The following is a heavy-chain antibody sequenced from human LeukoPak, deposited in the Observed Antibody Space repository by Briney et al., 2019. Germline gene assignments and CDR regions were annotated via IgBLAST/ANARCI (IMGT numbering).Heavy chain of an antibody. CDR3: AKGYCSSTSCYYFDY. Sequence: GRSLRLSSAASGFTFDDYAMHWVRQAPGKGLEWVSGISWNSGSIGYADSVKGRFTISRDNAKNSLYLQMNSLRAEDMALYYCAKGYCSSTSCYYFDYWGQGTLVTVSS. D-gene: IGHD2-2*01. J-gene: IGHJ4*02. V-gene: IGHV3-9*03. CDR2: ISWNSGSI. CDR1: GFTFDDYA.